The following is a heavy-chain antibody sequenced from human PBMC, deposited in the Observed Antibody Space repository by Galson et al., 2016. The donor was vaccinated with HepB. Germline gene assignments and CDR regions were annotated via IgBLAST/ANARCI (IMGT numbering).Heavy chain of an antibody. J-gene: IGHJ3*02. CDR3: AREGGCSGGRCHNAAFDI. Sequence: SLRLSCAASGFTFSNYDMHWVRQATGKGLEWVSAIGAAGDTYYPGSVKGRFTNSRENANNSLYLHMNSLRAGDTAVYYCAREGGCSGGRCHNAAFDIWGQGTMVTVSS. CDR2: IGAAGDT. D-gene: IGHD2-15*01. V-gene: IGHV3-13*01. CDR1: GFTFSNYD.